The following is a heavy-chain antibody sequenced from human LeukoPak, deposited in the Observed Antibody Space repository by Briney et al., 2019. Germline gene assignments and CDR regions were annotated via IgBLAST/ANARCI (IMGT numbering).Heavy chain of an antibody. CDR1: GYTFTSYG. Sequence: GASVKVSCKASGYTFTSYGISWVRQAPGQGLEWMGWISAYNGNTNYAQKLQGRVTMTTDTSTSTAYMELRSLRCDDTAMYYCALHYGSGTYSWFDPWGQGTLVTVSS. J-gene: IGHJ5*02. D-gene: IGHD3-10*01. CDR2: ISAYNGNT. V-gene: IGHV1-18*01. CDR3: ALHYGSGTYSWFDP.